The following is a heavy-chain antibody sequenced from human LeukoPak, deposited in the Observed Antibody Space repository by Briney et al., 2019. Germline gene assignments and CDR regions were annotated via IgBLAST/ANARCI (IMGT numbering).Heavy chain of an antibody. V-gene: IGHV3-33*08. J-gene: IGHJ4*02. D-gene: IGHD4-17*01. Sequence: GGSLRLSCAASGFTFSSYAMHWVRQAPGKGLEWVAVTWYDGSNKYYADSVKGRFTISRDNSKNTLYLHMNSLRAEDTAVYYCARGEPLTVTTSDYFDYWGQGTLVTVSS. CDR3: ARGEPLTVTTSDYFDY. CDR1: GFTFSSYA. CDR2: TWYDGSNK.